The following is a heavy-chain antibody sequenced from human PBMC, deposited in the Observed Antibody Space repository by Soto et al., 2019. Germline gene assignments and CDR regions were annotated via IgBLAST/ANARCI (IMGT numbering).Heavy chain of an antibody. J-gene: IGHJ3*02. CDR2: LNSDGSIT. Sequence: EVQLVESGGGLVQPGGSLRLSCAASGFAFSGFWMHWVRQAPGKGLVWVSRLNSDGSITNYADSVKGRITISSDNDKNTLYLQMNSLRDEDTAVYYCTRPATMLTHDAFDMWCQGTMVTVSS. V-gene: IGHV3-74*01. CDR1: GFAFSGFW. CDR3: TRPATMLTHDAFDM. D-gene: IGHD3-10*02.